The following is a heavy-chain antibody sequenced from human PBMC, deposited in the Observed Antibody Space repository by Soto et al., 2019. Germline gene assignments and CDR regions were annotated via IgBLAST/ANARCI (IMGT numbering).Heavy chain of an antibody. CDR2: ISGSGGST. V-gene: IGHV3-23*01. CDR1: GFTFSSYA. J-gene: IGHJ6*02. D-gene: IGHD3-3*01. Sequence: GGSLRLSCAASGFTFSSYAMSWVRQAPGKGLEWVSAISGSGGSTYYADSVKGRFTISRDNSKNTLYLQMNSLRAEDTAVYYCAKGWSYYDFWSGLYYYYGMDVWGQGTTVTVSS. CDR3: AKGWSYYDFWSGLYYYYGMDV.